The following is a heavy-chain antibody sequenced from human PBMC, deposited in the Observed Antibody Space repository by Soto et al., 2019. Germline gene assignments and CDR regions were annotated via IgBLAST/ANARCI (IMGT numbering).Heavy chain of an antibody. V-gene: IGHV1-3*01. CDR1: GYTFTSYA. CDR3: ARDYYDSRTYCYYGMDX. J-gene: IGHJ6*02. D-gene: IGHD3-22*01. CDR2: INAGNGNT. Sequence: ASVKVSCKASGYTFTSYAMHWVRQAPGQRLEWMGFINAGNGNTKYSQKFQGRVTITRDTSASTAYMELSSLRSEDTAVYYCARDYYDSRTYCYYGMDXWGQVTKVTVS.